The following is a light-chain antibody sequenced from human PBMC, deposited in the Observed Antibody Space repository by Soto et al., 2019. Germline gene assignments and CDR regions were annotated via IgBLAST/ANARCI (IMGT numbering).Light chain of an antibody. J-gene: IGLJ1*01. CDR2: GHK. CDR3: QSYDSSLSGSYV. CDR1: SSNIGATYD. V-gene: IGLV1-40*01. Sequence: QPVLTQPPSISGAPGQRVTISCTGSSSNIGATYDVHWYQQLPGAAPKLLIYGHKNRPSGVPDRFSGSKSGTSASLTITGLQAEDEADYYCQSYDSSLSGSYVFGTGTKVTVL.